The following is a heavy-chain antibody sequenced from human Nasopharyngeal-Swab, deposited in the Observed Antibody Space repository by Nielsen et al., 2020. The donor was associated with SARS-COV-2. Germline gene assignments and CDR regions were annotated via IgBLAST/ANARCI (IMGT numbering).Heavy chain of an antibody. CDR1: GFTFSSYS. Sequence: GESLKLSCAASGFTFSSYSMNWVRQAPGKGLEWVSYISSSSSTIYYADSVKGRFTISRDNAKNSLYLQMNSLRDEDTAVYYCAKSGSITYYYYYGMDVWGQGTTVTVSS. CDR3: AKSGSITYYYYYGMDV. V-gene: IGHV3-48*02. CDR2: ISSSSSTI. J-gene: IGHJ6*02. D-gene: IGHD3-10*01.